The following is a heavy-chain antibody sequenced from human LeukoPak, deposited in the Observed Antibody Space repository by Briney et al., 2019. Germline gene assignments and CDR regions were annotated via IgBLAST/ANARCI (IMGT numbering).Heavy chain of an antibody. CDR3: ARQEGYDSSEGDAFDI. Sequence: SETLSLTCAVSGGSISSSSYYWGWIRQPPGKGLEWIGSIYYSGSTYYNPSLKSRVTISVDTSKNQFSLKLSSVTAADTAVYYCARQEGYDSSEGDAFDIWGQGTMVTVSS. CDR1: GGSISSSSYY. CDR2: IYYSGST. D-gene: IGHD3-22*01. V-gene: IGHV4-39*01. J-gene: IGHJ3*02.